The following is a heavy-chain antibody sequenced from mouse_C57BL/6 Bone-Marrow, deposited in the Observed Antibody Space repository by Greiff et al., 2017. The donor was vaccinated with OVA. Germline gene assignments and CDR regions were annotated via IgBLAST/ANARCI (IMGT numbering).Heavy chain of an antibody. CDR2: IDPENGDT. CDR3: TTGYGNFRDY. J-gene: IGHJ2*01. V-gene: IGHV14-4*01. Sequence: DVQLQESGAELVRPGASVKLSCTASGFNIKDDYMHWVKQRPEQGLEWIGWIDPENGDTEYASKFHGKATVTADTSSNPPYLPLSSLTSEDTAVYYCTTGYGNFRDYWGQGTTLTVSS. CDR1: GFNIKDDY. D-gene: IGHD2-10*02.